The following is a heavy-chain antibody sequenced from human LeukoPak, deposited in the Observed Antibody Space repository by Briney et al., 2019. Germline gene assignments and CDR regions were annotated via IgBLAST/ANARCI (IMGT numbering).Heavy chain of an antibody. J-gene: IGHJ3*02. Sequence: GGSLRLPCAASGFTFSSYSMNWVRQAPGKGLEWVSYISSSSTIYYADSVKGRFTISRDNAKNSLYLQMNSLRDEDTAVYYCARVRWELLAAFDIWGQGTMVTVSS. CDR3: ARVRWELLAAFDI. CDR1: GFTFSSYS. CDR2: ISSSSTI. D-gene: IGHD1-26*01. V-gene: IGHV3-48*02.